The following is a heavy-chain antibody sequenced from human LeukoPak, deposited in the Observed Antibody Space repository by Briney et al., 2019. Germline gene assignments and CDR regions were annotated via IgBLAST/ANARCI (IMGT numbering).Heavy chain of an antibody. Sequence: PGGSLRLSCAASGFTVSSIYMSWVRQAPGKGLEWVSIIYSGGSTYYADSVKGQFTVSRDNSRNTLYLQMNSLRAEDTALYFCARGAQEPFFDSWGQGTLVTVSS. J-gene: IGHJ4*02. V-gene: IGHV3-53*01. CDR2: IYSGGST. CDR1: GFTVSSIY. D-gene: IGHD1-14*01. CDR3: ARGAQEPFFDS.